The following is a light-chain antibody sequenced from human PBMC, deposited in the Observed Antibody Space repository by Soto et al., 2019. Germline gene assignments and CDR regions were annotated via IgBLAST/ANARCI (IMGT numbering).Light chain of an antibody. CDR3: QQRNVWPPVT. Sequence: EVLLTQSPVTLSLSPWEIAILSCSASQSFRGLLAWYQQKPGQAPRLLIYDAYNRATGIPPRFSGSGSGTDFTLTISSLEPEDSAVYYCQQRNVWPPVTFGQGTRLEIK. CDR2: DAY. J-gene: IGKJ5*01. V-gene: IGKV3-11*01. CDR1: QSFRGL.